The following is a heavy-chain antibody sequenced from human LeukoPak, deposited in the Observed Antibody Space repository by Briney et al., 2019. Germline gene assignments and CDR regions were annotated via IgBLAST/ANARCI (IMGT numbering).Heavy chain of an antibody. CDR2: INHSGST. CDR3: ARDSASTTGTIGY. D-gene: IGHD1-1*01. J-gene: IGHJ4*02. CDR1: GGSFSGYY. Sequence: SETLSLTCAVYGGSFSGYYWSWIRQPPGKGLEWIGEINHSGSTNYNPSLKSRVTISVDTSKNQFSLKLSSVTAADTAVYYCARDSASTTGTIGYWGQGTLVTVSS. V-gene: IGHV4-34*01.